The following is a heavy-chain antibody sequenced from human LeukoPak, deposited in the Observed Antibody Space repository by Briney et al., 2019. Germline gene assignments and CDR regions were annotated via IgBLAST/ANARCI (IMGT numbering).Heavy chain of an antibody. CDR3: AREKYFRIGRFDRAYLDD. CDR1: GYTFTSYD. J-gene: IGHJ4*02. Sequence: ASVKVSCKASGYTFTSYDINWVRQATGQGLEWMGWMNPNSGNTGYAQKFQGRVTITRNTSISTAYMELSGLRSEDMAVYYCAREKYFRIGRFDRAYLDDWGQGTLVTVSS. D-gene: IGHD3-10*01. CDR2: MNPNSGNT. V-gene: IGHV1-8*03.